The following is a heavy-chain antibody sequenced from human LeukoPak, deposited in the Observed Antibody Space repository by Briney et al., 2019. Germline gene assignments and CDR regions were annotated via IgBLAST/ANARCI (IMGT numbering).Heavy chain of an antibody. CDR3: ARGRNDNGGMFFDS. CDR1: GGSIRSYY. D-gene: IGHD4-23*01. J-gene: IGHJ4*02. CDR2: ISYSGCT. V-gene: IGHV4-59*01. Sequence: PSETLSLTCTVSGGSIRSYYWNRIRQPPGKGLEWVGFISYSGCTSYSPSLKSRVAISVDTAKSQFSLRLNSMTAADTAIYYCARGRNDNGGMFFDSWAEGNLVTVSS.